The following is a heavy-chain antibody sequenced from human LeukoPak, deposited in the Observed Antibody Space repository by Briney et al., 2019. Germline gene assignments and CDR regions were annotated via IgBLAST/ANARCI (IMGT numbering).Heavy chain of an antibody. CDR3: ARIWYSSSWYEFDY. CDR2: INWNGGST. CDR1: GFTLSGYD. V-gene: IGHV3-20*04. Sequence: GESLRLSCAAYGFTLSGYDMNWIRQAPGKGLGWGSGINWNGGSTGYADSVKGRFTISRDNAKNSLYLQMNSLRAEDTALYYCARIWYSSSWYEFDYWGQGTLVTVPS. D-gene: IGHD6-13*01. J-gene: IGHJ4*02.